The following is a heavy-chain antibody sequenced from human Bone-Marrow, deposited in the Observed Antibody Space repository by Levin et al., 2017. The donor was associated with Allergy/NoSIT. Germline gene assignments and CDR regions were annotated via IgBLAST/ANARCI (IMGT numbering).Heavy chain of an antibody. Sequence: AGGSLRLSCVASGFTFSNSAMSWVRQVPGKGLEWVSRISGGGGSAYYADSVKGRFTTSRDNSKNTLYLQMNSLRAEDTATYYCATRDQTVLMGYGNAMDVWGQGTTVTVSS. J-gene: IGHJ6*02. D-gene: IGHD2-8*01. V-gene: IGHV3-23*01. CDR2: ISGGGGSA. CDR1: GFTFSNSA. CDR3: ATRDQTVLMGYGNAMDV.